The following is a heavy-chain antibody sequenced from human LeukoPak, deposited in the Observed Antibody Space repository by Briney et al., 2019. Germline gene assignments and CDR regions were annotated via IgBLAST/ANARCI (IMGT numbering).Heavy chain of an antibody. CDR3: ARDLKGGPFDY. D-gene: IGHD2-15*01. Sequence: GGSLRLSCTASGFTFSAYSMHWVRQAPGKGLEWVTVVSFDGNNKFYADSVKGRFTISRDNSKKTLYLQMNGLTPDDTAVYYCARDLKGGPFDYWGQGTLVTVSS. V-gene: IGHV3-30-3*01. CDR2: VSFDGNNK. CDR1: GFTFSAYS. J-gene: IGHJ4*02.